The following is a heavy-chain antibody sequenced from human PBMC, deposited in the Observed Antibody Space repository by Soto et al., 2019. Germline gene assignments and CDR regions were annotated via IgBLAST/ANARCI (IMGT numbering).Heavy chain of an antibody. Sequence: PSETRSLTCAVSGYSISSGYYWGWIRQPPGKGLEWIGSIYHSGSTYYNPSLKSRVTISVDTSKNQFSLKLSSVTAADTAVYYCARDLFDFGVFDYWGQGTLVTVSS. CDR1: GYSISSGYY. CDR3: ARDLFDFGVFDY. D-gene: IGHD3-10*01. J-gene: IGHJ4*02. V-gene: IGHV4-38-2*02. CDR2: IYHSGST.